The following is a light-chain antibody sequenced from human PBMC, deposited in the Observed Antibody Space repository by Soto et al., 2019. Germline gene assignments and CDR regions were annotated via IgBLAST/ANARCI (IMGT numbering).Light chain of an antibody. Sequence: QSVLTQPASVSGSPGQSIAISCTGTSSDVGAYGYVSWYQHHPDKAPKLMIYEVSNRPSGVSDRFSGSKSVYTATLTISGLQAKDEADYYCASHTTRDPRVFGTGTKVTVL. CDR2: EVS. V-gene: IGLV2-14*01. CDR1: SSDVGAYGY. CDR3: ASHTTRDPRV. J-gene: IGLJ1*01.